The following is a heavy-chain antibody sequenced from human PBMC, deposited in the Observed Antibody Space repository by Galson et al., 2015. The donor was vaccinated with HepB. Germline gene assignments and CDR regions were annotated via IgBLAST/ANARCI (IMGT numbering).Heavy chain of an antibody. CDR1: GFTFSSYA. V-gene: IGHV3-30*04. D-gene: IGHD3-10*01. J-gene: IGHJ4*02. CDR2: ISYDGSNK. CDR3: ARDRLLLWFGELLN. Sequence: SLRLSCAASGFTFSSYAMHWVRQAPGKGLEWVAVISYDGSNKYYADSVKGRFTISRDNSKNTLYLQMNSLRAEDTAVYYCARDRLLLWFGELLNWGQGTLVTVSS.